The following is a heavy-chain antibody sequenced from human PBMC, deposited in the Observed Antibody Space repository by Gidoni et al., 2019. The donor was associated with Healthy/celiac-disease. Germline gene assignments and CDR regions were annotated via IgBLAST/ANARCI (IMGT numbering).Heavy chain of an antibody. CDR1: GFPFRSYG. Sequence: QVQLVESGGGVVQPGRSLRLSCAASGFPFRSYGMPWVRQAPGKGLEWVAVIWYDGSNKYYADSVKGRFTISRDNSKNTLYLQMNSLRAEDTAVYYCARDGVYCGGDCYSGADAFDIWGQGTMVTVSS. V-gene: IGHV3-33*01. CDR2: IWYDGSNK. D-gene: IGHD2-21*02. CDR3: ARDGVYCGGDCYSGADAFDI. J-gene: IGHJ3*02.